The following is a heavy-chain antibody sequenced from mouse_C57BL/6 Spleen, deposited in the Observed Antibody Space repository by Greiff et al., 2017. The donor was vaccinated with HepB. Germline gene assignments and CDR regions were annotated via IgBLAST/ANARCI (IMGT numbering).Heavy chain of an antibody. CDR2: IDPSDSYT. CDR1: GYTFTSYW. Sequence: QVQLQQPGAELVMPGASVKLSCKASGYTFTSYWMHWVKQRPGQGLEWIGEIDPSDSYTNYNQKFKGKSTLTVDKSSSTAYMQLSSLTSEDSAVYYCARSYYDGSSPFAYWGQGTLVTVSA. J-gene: IGHJ3*01. V-gene: IGHV1-69*01. D-gene: IGHD1-1*01. CDR3: ARSYYDGSSPFAY.